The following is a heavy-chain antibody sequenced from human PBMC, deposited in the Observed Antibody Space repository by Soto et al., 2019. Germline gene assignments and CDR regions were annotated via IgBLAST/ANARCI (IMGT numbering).Heavy chain of an antibody. Sequence: PGGSLRLSCAASGFTFSSYAMSWVRQAPGKGLEWVSAISGSGGSTYYADSVKGRLTISRDNSKNTLYLQMNSLRAEDTAVYYCAKDGRVLLWFGSDIWGQGTMVTVSS. CDR3: AKDGRVLLWFGSDI. CDR2: ISGSGGST. D-gene: IGHD3-10*01. V-gene: IGHV3-23*01. J-gene: IGHJ3*02. CDR1: GFTFSSYA.